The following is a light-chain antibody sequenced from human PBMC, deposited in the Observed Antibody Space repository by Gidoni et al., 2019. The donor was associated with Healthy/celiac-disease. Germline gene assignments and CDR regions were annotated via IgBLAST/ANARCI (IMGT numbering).Light chain of an antibody. Sequence: DIQLTQSPSFLSASLGDRVTITCRASQGISSYLAWYQQKPGKAPKLLIYAASTLQSWVPSRFSGSGSGTEFTLTISSLQPEDFATYYCQQLNSYPRTFGQGTKVEIK. V-gene: IGKV1-9*01. J-gene: IGKJ1*01. CDR1: QGISSY. CDR2: AAS. CDR3: QQLNSYPRT.